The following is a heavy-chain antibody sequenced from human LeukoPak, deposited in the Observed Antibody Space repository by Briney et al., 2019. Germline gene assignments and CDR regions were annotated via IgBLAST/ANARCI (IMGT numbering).Heavy chain of an antibody. D-gene: IGHD3-10*01. CDR2: IWYDGSNK. Sequence: GRSLRLSCAASGFTSSSYGMHWVRQAPGKGLEWVAVIWYDGSNKYYADSVKGRFTISRDNSKNTLYLQLSSLRAEDTAVYYCARERELNLDYWGQGTLVTVSS. V-gene: IGHV3-33*01. CDR3: ARERELNLDY. J-gene: IGHJ4*02. CDR1: GFTSSSYG.